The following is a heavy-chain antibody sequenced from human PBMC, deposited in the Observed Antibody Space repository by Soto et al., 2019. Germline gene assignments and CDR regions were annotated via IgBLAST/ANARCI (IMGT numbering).Heavy chain of an antibody. CDR2: SYHSGST. J-gene: IGHJ3*02. CDR1: GGSISSGGYS. V-gene: IGHV4-30-2*01. Sequence: QVQLQESGSGLVKPSQTLSLTCAVSGGSISSGGYSWRWIRQPPGKGLEWIGYSYHSGSTYYNPPLTSRVTISVDRSKNQFSLKLSSVTAADTVVYYCARTPDIWGQGTMVTVSS. CDR3: ARTPDI. D-gene: IGHD2-15*01.